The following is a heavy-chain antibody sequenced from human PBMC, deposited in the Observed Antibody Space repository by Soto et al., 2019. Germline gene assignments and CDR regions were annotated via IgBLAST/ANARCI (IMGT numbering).Heavy chain of an antibody. Sequence: GASVKVSCKASGYTFTCYYMHWVRQAPGQGLEWMGWINPNSGGTNYAQKFQGWVTMTRDTSISTAYMELSRLRSDDTAVYYCARGTVTTSDYYYYYYMDVWGKGTTVTVSS. CDR3: ARGTVTTSDYYYYYYMDV. D-gene: IGHD4-4*01. J-gene: IGHJ6*03. CDR1: GYTFTCYY. CDR2: INPNSGGT. V-gene: IGHV1-2*04.